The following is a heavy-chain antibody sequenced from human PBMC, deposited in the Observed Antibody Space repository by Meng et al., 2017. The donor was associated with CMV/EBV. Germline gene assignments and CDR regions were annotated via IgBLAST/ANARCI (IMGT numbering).Heavy chain of an antibody. CDR3: ARENYCSSTSCPDYYYGMDV. D-gene: IGHD2-2*01. CDR2: ISSSGSTI. J-gene: IGHJ6*02. V-gene: IGHV3-11*04. Sequence: GESLKISCAASGFTFSDYYMSWIRQAPGKGLEWVSYISSSGSTIYYADSVKGRFTISRDKAKNSLYLQMNSLRAEDSAVYYCARENYCSSTSCPDYYYGMDVWGQGTTVTVSS. CDR1: GFTFSDYY.